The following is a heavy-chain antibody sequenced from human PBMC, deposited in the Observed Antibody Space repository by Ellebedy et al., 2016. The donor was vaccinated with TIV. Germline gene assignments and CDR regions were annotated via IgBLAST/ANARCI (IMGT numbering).Heavy chain of an antibody. D-gene: IGHD7-27*01. Sequence: SLKISCEASGFTFSSYAMHWVRQAPGKGLEWVSGISWRGHYIGYADSVRGRFTISRDNAKSSLYLQMNSLRIEDTAVYYCTKDLLRGIWGGSGRDYWGQGTLVTVSS. V-gene: IGHV3-9*01. CDR1: GFTFSSYA. J-gene: IGHJ4*02. CDR3: TKDLLRGIWGGSGRDY. CDR2: ISWRGHYI.